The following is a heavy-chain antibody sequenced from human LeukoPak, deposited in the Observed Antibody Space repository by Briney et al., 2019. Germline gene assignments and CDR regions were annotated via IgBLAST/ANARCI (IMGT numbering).Heavy chain of an antibody. D-gene: IGHD3-3*01. CDR2: ISGSGGST. Sequence: GRSLRLSCAASGFTFSSYAMSWVRQAPGKGLEWVPAISGSGGSTYYADSVKGRFTISRDNSKNTLYLQMNSLRAEDTAVYYCAGPRFLEWFDAFDIWGQGTMVTVSS. V-gene: IGHV3-23*01. CDR1: GFTFSSYA. J-gene: IGHJ3*02. CDR3: AGPRFLEWFDAFDI.